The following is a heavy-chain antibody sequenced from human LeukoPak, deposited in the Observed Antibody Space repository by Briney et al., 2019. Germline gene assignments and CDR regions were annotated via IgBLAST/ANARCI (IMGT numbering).Heavy chain of an antibody. CDR3: AGVYSSGWTFDY. V-gene: IGHV4-4*07. CDR2: IYTRGST. D-gene: IGHD6-19*01. CDR1: GGSISSYY. J-gene: IGHJ4*02. Sequence: SETLSLTCTVSGGSISSYYWSWIRQPAGKGLEWIGRIYTRGSTNYNPSFKSRVTMSVDTSKSQFSLKLSSVTAADTAVYYCAGVYSSGWTFDYWGQGTLVTVSS.